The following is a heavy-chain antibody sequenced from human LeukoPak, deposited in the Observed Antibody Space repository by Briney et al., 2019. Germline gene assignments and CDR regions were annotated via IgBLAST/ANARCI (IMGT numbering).Heavy chain of an antibody. J-gene: IGHJ1*01. CDR2: SNSAGTTT. CDR1: GFIFSNYE. CDR3: AKDPQYVSHFLQN. V-gene: IGHV3-48*03. Sequence: GGSLRLSCAASGFIFSNYEMNWVRQAQGKGLQWVSYSNSAGTTTHYADSVKGRFTMSRDNSKNTLYLQMNSLRAEDTAVYYCAKDPQYVSHFLQNWGQGTLVTVSS. D-gene: IGHD3-16*01.